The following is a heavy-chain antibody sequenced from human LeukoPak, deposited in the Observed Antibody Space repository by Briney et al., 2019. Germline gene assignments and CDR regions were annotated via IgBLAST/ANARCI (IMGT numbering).Heavy chain of an antibody. CDR3: ATGYYFGSGGYGYLDY. CDR1: GFTVSSKY. J-gene: IGHJ4*02. Sequence: PGGSLRLSCAASGFTVSSKYMSWVRQTPGKGLQWVALIYSSGDAYTADSVKGRFTISRDDSENTLYLQMDSLRAEDTAVYYCATGYYFGSGGYGYLDYWGQGTLVTVSS. CDR2: IYSSGDA. V-gene: IGHV3-53*01. D-gene: IGHD3-10*01.